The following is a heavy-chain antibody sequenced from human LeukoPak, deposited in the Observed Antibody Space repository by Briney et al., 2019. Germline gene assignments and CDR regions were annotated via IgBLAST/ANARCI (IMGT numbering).Heavy chain of an antibody. CDR1: GGSISSSSYY. V-gene: IGHV4-39*01. CDR3: ARDYYGSGSYYYYYYYGMDV. D-gene: IGHD3-10*01. CDR2: IYYSGST. Sequence: SETLSLTCTVSGGSISSSSYYWGWIRQPPGKGLEWIGSIYYSGSTYYNPSLKSRVTISVDTSKNQFSLKLSSVTAADTAVYYCARDYYGSGSYYYYYYYGMDVSGQGTTVTVSS. J-gene: IGHJ6*02.